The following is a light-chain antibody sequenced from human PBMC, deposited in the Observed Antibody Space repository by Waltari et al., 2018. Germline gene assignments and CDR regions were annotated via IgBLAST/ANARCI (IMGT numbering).Light chain of an antibody. CDR1: QSVLYSSNNKNY. Sequence: DIVMTQSPDSLAVSLGERATINCKSSQSVLYSSNNKNYLAWYQHNSGQPPKLLISWESTRESGVPDRFRGGGSGTDFSLTINNLQPEDVAVYYCQQYYANPQTFGQGTRVEIK. V-gene: IGKV4-1*01. CDR2: WES. CDR3: QQYYANPQT. J-gene: IGKJ1*01.